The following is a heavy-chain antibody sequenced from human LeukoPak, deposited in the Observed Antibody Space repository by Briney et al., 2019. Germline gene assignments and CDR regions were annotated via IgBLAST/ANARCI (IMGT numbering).Heavy chain of an antibody. D-gene: IGHD3-9*01. CDR2: ISSRSSHI. Sequence: GQSLRLSCAASRFTFSSYSMNWVRHAPGKGLEWVSSISSRSSHIYYANSLKGRFTISRDNAKTSMYLQMNSLRAVDTAVYFCARDWYDNSDAFDIWGQGKMVTVSS. CDR3: ARDWYDNSDAFDI. V-gene: IGHV3-21*01. CDR1: RFTFSSYS. J-gene: IGHJ3*02.